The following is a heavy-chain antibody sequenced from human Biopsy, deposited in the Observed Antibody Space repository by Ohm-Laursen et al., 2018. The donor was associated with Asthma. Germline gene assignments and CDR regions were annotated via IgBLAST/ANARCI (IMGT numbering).Heavy chain of an antibody. D-gene: IGHD2-2*01. Sequence: GASVKVSCKSLGGTFNTYAIGWVRQAPGQGLEWMGGINSVFGTTTYPQKFQDRVTVTADDSTSTVYMELSSLRSEDTAVYYCARKAGPCISRTCYSLDFWGQGTLVTVSS. J-gene: IGHJ4*02. V-gene: IGHV1-69*13. CDR1: GGTFNTYA. CDR2: INSVFGTT. CDR3: ARKAGPCISRTCYSLDF.